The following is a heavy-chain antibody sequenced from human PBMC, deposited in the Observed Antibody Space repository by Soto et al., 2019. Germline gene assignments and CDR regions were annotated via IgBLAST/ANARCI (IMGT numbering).Heavy chain of an antibody. CDR1: GGTFGSYA. Sequence: QVQLVQSGAEVKKPGSSVKVSCKASGGTFGSYAISWVRQAPGQGLEWMGGTIPISETTNYAQKFQGRVTITADESKSTAYMELSSLKSEDTAVYYCARSQGSSTSLGIYYYYYCGMDVWGQGTTVTVSS. D-gene: IGHD2-2*01. V-gene: IGHV1-69*01. J-gene: IGHJ6*02. CDR3: ARSQGSSTSLGIYYYYYCGMDV. CDR2: TIPISETT.